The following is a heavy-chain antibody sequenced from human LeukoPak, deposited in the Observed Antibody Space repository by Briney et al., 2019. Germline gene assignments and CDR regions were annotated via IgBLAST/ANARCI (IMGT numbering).Heavy chain of an antibody. D-gene: IGHD1-26*01. Sequence: GASVKVSCKASGGTFSSYAIIWVRQAPGQGLEWMGRIIPILGIANYAQKFQGRVTITADKSTSTAYMELSSLRSEDTAVYYCARAGSAPMGGDYWGQGTLVTVSS. CDR3: ARAGSAPMGGDY. CDR2: IIPILGIA. J-gene: IGHJ4*02. V-gene: IGHV1-69*04. CDR1: GGTFSSYA.